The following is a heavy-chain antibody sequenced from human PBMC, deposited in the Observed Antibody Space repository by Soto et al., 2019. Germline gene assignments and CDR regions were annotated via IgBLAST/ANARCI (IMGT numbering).Heavy chain of an antibody. J-gene: IGHJ6*02. CDR1: GDSVSSNSAA. Sequence: SQTLSLTCAISGDSVSSNSAAWNWIRQSPSRGLEWLGRTYYRSKWYNDYALSVKSRIAINPDTSKNQFSLQLNSVTPEDTAVYFCARGHYSSSWTDPTRYYCGMDVWGQGTTVTVSS. CDR3: ARGHYSSSWTDPTRYYCGMDV. V-gene: IGHV6-1*01. CDR2: TYYRSKWYN. D-gene: IGHD6-13*01.